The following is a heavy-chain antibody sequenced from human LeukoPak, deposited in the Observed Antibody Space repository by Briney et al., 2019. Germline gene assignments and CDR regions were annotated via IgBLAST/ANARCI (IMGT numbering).Heavy chain of an antibody. J-gene: IGHJ4*02. D-gene: IGHD3-10*01. CDR2: ISYDGSNK. Sequence: GGSLRLSCAASGFTFSSYAMHWVRQAPGKGLEWVAVISYDGSNKYYADSVKGRFTISRDNSKNTLYLQMNSLRAEDTAVYYCAKESNYYGSGIGGAYRWYFDYWGQGTLVTVSS. V-gene: IGHV3-30*04. CDR3: AKESNYYGSGIGGAYRWYFDY. CDR1: GFTFSSYA.